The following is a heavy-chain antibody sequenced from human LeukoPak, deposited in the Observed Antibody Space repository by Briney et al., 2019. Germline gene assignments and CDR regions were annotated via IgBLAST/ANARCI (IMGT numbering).Heavy chain of an antibody. D-gene: IGHD2-2*01. CDR2: ISGSDGST. J-gene: IGHJ4*02. Sequence: GGSLRLSCAASGFTFSSYAMTWVRQASDKGLEWVSAISGSDGSTYYADSVKGRFTISRDDSQNTLYLQMNSLSAEDTAVYYCAKVETSGGANCYALDYWGQGTLVTVSS. V-gene: IGHV3-23*01. CDR3: AKVETSGGANCYALDY. CDR1: GFTFSSYA.